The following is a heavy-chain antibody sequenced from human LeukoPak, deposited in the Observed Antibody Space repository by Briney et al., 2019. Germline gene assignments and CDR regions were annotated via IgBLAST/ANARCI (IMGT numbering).Heavy chain of an antibody. J-gene: IGHJ6*02. CDR2: IIPILGIA. Sequence: SVKVSCKASGYTFTSYAISWVRQAPGQGLEWMGRIIPILGIANYAQKFQGRVTITADKSTSTAYMELSSLRSEDTAVYYCARVRKGENYGMDVWGQGTTVTVSS. CDR3: ARVRKGENYGMDV. V-gene: IGHV1-69*04. CDR1: GYTFTSYA.